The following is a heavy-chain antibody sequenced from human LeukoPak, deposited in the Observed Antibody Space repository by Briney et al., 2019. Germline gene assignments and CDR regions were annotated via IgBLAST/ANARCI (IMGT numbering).Heavy chain of an antibody. D-gene: IGHD6-19*01. CDR3: ARGRRSGWYVYFDY. J-gene: IGHJ4*02. CDR2: IYSGGST. Sequence: GGSLRLSCAASGFTVSSNYMSWVRQAPVRGLEWVSVIYSGGSTCYADSVKGRFTISRDNSKNTLYLQMNSLRAEDTAVYYCARGRRSGWYVYFDYWGQGTLVTVSS. V-gene: IGHV3-66*01. CDR1: GFTVSSNY.